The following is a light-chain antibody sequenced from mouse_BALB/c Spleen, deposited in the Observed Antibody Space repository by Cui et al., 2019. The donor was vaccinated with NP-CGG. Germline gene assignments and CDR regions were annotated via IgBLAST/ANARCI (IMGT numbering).Light chain of an antibody. CDR2: STN. J-gene: IGLJ1*01. CDR1: TGAVTTSNY. Sequence: QAVVTQESALTASPGETVTLTCRPSTGAVTTSNYANWVQEKPDHLFTGLIGSTNNRAPGVPARFSGSLIGDKAALTITGAQTEDEAIYFCALWYSNHWVFGGGTKLTVL. V-gene: IGLV1*01. CDR3: ALWYSNHWV.